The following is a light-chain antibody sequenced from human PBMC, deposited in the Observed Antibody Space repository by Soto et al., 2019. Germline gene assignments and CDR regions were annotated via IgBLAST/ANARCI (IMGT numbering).Light chain of an antibody. Sequence: EIAMTQSPATLSVSPGERATLSCRASQSISTELAWYQQIPGQPPRLLIYSASTRATGVPARFTGSGSGSEFALTISGLQSEDVAIDYCQQGHNWPITFGQGKRLEI. V-gene: IGKV3-15*01. CDR2: SAS. CDR3: QQGHNWPIT. J-gene: IGKJ2*01. CDR1: QSISTE.